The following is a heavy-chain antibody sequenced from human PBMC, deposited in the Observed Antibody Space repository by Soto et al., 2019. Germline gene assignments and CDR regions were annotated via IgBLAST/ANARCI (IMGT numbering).Heavy chain of an antibody. V-gene: IGHV1-2*04. CDR2: INPNSGGT. J-gene: IGHJ4*02. CDR1: GYTFTGYY. Sequence: ASVKVSCKASGYTFTGYYMHWVRQAPGQGLEWMGWINPNSGGTNYAQKFQGWVTMTRDTSIRTVYMELSSLRSDDTAVYYCARVSGRQGGDFDYWGQGTLVTVSS. D-gene: IGHD1-26*01. CDR3: ARVSGRQGGDFDY.